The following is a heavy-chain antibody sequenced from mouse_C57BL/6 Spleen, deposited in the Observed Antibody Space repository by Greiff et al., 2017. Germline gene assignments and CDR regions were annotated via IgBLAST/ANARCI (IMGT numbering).Heavy chain of an antibody. V-gene: IGHV5-17*01. CDR3: ASSYYSNPWYFDV. CDR1: GFTFSDYG. J-gene: IGHJ1*03. D-gene: IGHD2-5*01. Sequence: EVKLVESGGGLVKPGGSLKLSCAASGFTFSDYGMHWVRQAPEKGLEWVAYISSGSSTIYYADTVKGRFTISRDNAKNTLFLQMTSLRSEDTAMYYCASSYYSNPWYFDVWGTGTTVTVSS. CDR2: ISSGSSTI.